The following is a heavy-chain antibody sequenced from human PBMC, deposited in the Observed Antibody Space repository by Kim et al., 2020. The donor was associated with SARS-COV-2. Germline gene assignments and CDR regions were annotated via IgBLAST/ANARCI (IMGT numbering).Heavy chain of an antibody. CDR3: AKDISEPLDFSADY. V-gene: IGHV3-9*01. D-gene: IGHD6-13*01. J-gene: IGHJ4*02. Sequence: GGSLRLSCAASGFTFDDYAMHWVRQAPGKGLEWVSGISWNSGSIGYADSVKGRFTISRDNAKNSLYLQMNSLRAEDTALYYCAKDISEPLDFSADYWGQG. CDR1: GFTFDDYA. CDR2: ISWNSGSI.